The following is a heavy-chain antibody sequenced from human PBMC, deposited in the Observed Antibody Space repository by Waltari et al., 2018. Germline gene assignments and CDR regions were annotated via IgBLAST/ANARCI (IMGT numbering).Heavy chain of an antibody. Sequence: QVQLQQWGAGLLKPSETLSLTCAVYGGSFSGYYWSWIRQPPGKGLEWIGEINHSGSTNYNPSLKSRVTISVDTSKNQFSLKLSSVTAADTAVYYCARGAGQTVVPAATNCDYWGQGTLVTVSS. CDR2: INHSGST. J-gene: IGHJ4*02. D-gene: IGHD2-2*01. CDR1: GGSFSGYY. V-gene: IGHV4-34*01. CDR3: ARGAGQTVVPAATNCDY.